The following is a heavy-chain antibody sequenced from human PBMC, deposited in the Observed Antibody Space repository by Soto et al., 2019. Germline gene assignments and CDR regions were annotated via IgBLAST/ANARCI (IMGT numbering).Heavy chain of an antibody. CDR3: ARDPRYYYDTWWFDL. J-gene: IGHJ5*02. V-gene: IGHV4-4*02. CDR1: GGSISSSNW. Sequence: PSETLSLTCAVSGGSISSSNWWSWVRQPPGKGLEWIGEIYHSGSTNYNPSLKSRVTISVDKSKNQFSLKLSSVTAADTAVYYCARDPRYYYDTWWFDLWGQGTLVTVSS. D-gene: IGHD3-22*01. CDR2: IYHSGST.